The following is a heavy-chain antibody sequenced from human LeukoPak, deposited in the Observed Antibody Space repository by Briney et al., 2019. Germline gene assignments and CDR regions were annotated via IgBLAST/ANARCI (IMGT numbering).Heavy chain of an antibody. CDR1: GFTFDDYA. J-gene: IGHJ4*02. CDR2: ISWNSGSI. CDR3: ARDLIPADCSSTSCYNGNFDY. V-gene: IGHV3-9*01. D-gene: IGHD2-2*02. Sequence: SLRLSCAASGFTFDDYAMHWVRQAPGKGLEWVSGISWNSGSIGYADSVKGRFTISRDNSKNTLYLQMNSLRAEDTAVYYCARDLIPADCSSTSCYNGNFDYWGQGTLVTVSS.